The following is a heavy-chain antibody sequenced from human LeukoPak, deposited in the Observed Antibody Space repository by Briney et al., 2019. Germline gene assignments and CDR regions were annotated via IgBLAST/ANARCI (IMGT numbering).Heavy chain of an antibody. D-gene: IGHD3-22*01. CDR1: GFTFSSYA. Sequence: GGSLRLSCAASGFTFSSYAMSWVRQAPGKGLEWVSAISGRGGSTYYADSVKGRFTISRDNSKNTLYLQMNSLRAEDTAVYYCARGQPYYYDSSGYYYFDYWGQGTLVTVSS. V-gene: IGHV3-23*01. J-gene: IGHJ4*02. CDR3: ARGQPYYYDSSGYYYFDY. CDR2: ISGRGGST.